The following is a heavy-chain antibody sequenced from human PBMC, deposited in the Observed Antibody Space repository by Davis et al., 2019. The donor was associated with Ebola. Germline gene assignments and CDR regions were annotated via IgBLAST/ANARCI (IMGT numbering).Heavy chain of an antibody. Sequence: GESLKISCAASGFTFSSYAMSWVRQAPGKGLEWVAVIWYDGSNKYYADSVKGRFTISRDNSKNSLYLQMNSLRAEDTALYYCAKETYYYYGMDVWGQGTTVTVSS. CDR3: AKETYYYYGMDV. J-gene: IGHJ6*02. V-gene: IGHV3-30*02. CDR1: GFTFSSYA. CDR2: IWYDGSNK.